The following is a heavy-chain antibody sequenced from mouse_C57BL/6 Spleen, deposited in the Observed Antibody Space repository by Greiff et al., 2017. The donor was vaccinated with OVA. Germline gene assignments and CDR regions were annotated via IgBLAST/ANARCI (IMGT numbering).Heavy chain of an antibody. V-gene: IGHV5-17*01. CDR2: ISSGSSTI. J-gene: IGHJ2*01. Sequence: EVKLQESGGGLVKPGGSLKLSCAASGFTFSDYGMHWVRQAPETGLEWVAYISSGSSTIYYADTVKGRFTISRDNAKNTLFLQMTSLRSEDTAMYYCARDDYYFDYWGQGTTLTVSS. D-gene: IGHD2-4*01. CDR3: ARDDYYFDY. CDR1: GFTFSDYG.